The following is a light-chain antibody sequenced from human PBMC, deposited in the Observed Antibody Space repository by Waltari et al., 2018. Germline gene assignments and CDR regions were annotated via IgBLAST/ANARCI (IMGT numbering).Light chain of an antibody. J-gene: IGKJ1*01. CDR3: QQYYSTPWT. Sequence: DIVMTQSPDSLAVSLGERATINCKSSQSVLYSSNNKNYLAWSQQKPVQPPKLLIYWASTRESGVPDRFSGSGSGTDFTLTSSSLQAEDVAVYYCQQYYSTPWTFGQGTKVEIK. CDR1: QSVLYSSNNKNY. V-gene: IGKV4-1*01. CDR2: WAS.